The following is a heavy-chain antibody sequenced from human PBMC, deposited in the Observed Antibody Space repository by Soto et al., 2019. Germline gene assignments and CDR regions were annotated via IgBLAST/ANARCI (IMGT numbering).Heavy chain of an antibody. CDR2: ISSSSSYT. D-gene: IGHD6-13*01. CDR3: ASGGSSSWYGPYYYGMDV. J-gene: IGHJ6*02. V-gene: IGHV3-11*06. Sequence: GGSLRLSCAASGFTFSDYYMSWIRQAPGKGLEWVSYISSSSSYTNYADSVKGRFTISRDNAKNSLYLQMSSLRAEDTAVYYCASGGSSSWYGPYYYGMDVWGQGTTVTVSS. CDR1: GFTFSDYY.